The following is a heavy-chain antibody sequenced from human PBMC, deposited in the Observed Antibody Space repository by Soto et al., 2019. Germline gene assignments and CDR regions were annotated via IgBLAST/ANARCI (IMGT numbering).Heavy chain of an antibody. CDR2: ISGSGGST. CDR1: GFTFSSYA. CDR3: AKEIGLRWGTPDAFDI. V-gene: IGHV3-23*01. D-gene: IGHD4-17*01. Sequence: GGSLRLSCAASGFTFSSYAMSWVRQAPGKGLEWVSAISGSGGSTYYADSVKGRFTISRDNSKNTLYLQMNSLRAEDTAVYYCAKEIGLRWGTPDAFDIWGQGTMVTVSS. J-gene: IGHJ3*02.